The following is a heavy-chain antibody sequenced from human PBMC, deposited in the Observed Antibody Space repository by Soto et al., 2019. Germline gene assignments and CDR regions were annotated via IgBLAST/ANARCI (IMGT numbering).Heavy chain of an antibody. CDR2: TYYRSKWYN. J-gene: IGHJ5*02. D-gene: IGHD2-2*01. CDR1: GDSVSSNSAA. Sequence: PSQTLSLTCVISGDSVSSNSAAWNWIRQSPSRGLEWLGRTYYRSKWYNDYAVSVKSRITINPDTSKNQFSLQLNSVTPEDTAVYYCARDRCSSTSCHHRGNNWFDPWGQGTLVTVSS. V-gene: IGHV6-1*01. CDR3: ARDRCSSTSCHHRGNNWFDP.